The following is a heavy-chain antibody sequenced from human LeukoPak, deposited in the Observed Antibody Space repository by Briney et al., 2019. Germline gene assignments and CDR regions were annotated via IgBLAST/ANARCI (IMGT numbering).Heavy chain of an antibody. CDR2: IKQDGSAK. V-gene: IGHV3-7*01. D-gene: IGHD2-2*01. CDR1: GFTFSDYW. Sequence: GGSLRLSCTPSGFTFSDYWMRWVRQATEKGLEWVANIKQDGSAKYYVDSVKGRFTISRDNAKNSLYLQMDSLRVEDTAMYYCARCRGSTSGRSDYWGQGTLVTVSS. J-gene: IGHJ4*02. CDR3: ARCRGSTSGRSDY.